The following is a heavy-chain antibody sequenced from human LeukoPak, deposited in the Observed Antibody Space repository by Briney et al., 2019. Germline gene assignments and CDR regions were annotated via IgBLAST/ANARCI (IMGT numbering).Heavy chain of an antibody. J-gene: IGHJ3*02. CDR1: GFSFSSYS. CDR3: AREIGGSSSPGDDAFDI. Sequence: NPGGSLRLSCAASGFSFSSYSMNWVRQAPGKGLEWVSSISSSSFYIYYADSVKGRFSISRDNAKSSLYLQMNSLRAEDTAVYYCAREIGGSSSPGDDAFDIWGQGTMVTVSS. V-gene: IGHV3-21*01. CDR2: ISSSSFYI. D-gene: IGHD6-13*01.